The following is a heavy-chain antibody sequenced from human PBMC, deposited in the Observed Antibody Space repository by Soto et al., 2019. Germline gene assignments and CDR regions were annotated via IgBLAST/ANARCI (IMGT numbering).Heavy chain of an antibody. CDR2: IIPIFGTA. Sequence: SVKVSCKASGGTFSSYAISWVRQAPGQGLEWMGGIIPIFGTANYAQKFQGRVTITADESTSTAYMELRSLRSDDTAVYYCATTGGDCTQGVCYDYWGQGTLVTVSS. CDR3: ATTGGDCTQGVCYDY. V-gene: IGHV1-69*13. CDR1: GGTFSSYA. D-gene: IGHD2-8*01. J-gene: IGHJ4*02.